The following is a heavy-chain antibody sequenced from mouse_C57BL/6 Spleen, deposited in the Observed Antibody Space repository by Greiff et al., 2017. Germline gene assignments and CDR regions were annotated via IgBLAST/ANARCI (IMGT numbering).Heavy chain of an antibody. CDR2: IGPEDGDT. V-gene: IGHV14-1*01. J-gene: IGHJ4*01. CDR3: TRGGYYAMDY. CDR1: GFNIKDYY. Sequence: VQLQQSGAELVRPGASVKLSCTASGFNIKDYYMHWVKQRPEQGLEWIGRIGPEDGDTEYAPKFQGKATMTADTSSTPAYLQLSSLTAEDTAVYYCTRGGYYAMDYGGQGPSVTVSS.